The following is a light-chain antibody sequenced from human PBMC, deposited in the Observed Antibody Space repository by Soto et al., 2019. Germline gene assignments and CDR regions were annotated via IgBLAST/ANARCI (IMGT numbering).Light chain of an antibody. CDR1: QSVSSNY. Sequence: SELTQSPGTLSLAQGERATLSCRASQSVSSNYLAWYQQKPGQAPRLLIYGASNRATGIPDRFSGSGSGTDFTLTISRLEPEDSAVYYCQKYGSSPTWTFGQGTKVDIK. CDR3: QKYGSSPTWT. V-gene: IGKV3-20*01. J-gene: IGKJ1*01. CDR2: GAS.